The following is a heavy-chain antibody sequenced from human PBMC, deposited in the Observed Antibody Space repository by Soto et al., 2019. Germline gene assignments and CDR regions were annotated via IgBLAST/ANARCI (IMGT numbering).Heavy chain of an antibody. V-gene: IGHV3-48*02. J-gene: IGHJ4*02. CDR2: ISGSSSTI. D-gene: IGHD3-22*01. CDR3: AREYESNGLAMDH. Sequence: PGGSLRLSCAASGFTFSSYGMSWVRQAPGKGLEWVSYISGSSSTIYYADSVKGRFTISRDNAKDSLFLQMNSLRDADTALYYCAREYESNGLAMDHWGQGTLVTVSS. CDR1: GFTFSSYG.